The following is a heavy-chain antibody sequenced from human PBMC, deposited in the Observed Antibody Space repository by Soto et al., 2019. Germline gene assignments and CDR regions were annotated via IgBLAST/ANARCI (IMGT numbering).Heavy chain of an antibody. D-gene: IGHD3-16*02. J-gene: IGHJ6*02. Sequence: GGSLRLSCAASGFTFSNAWMNWVRQAPGKGLEWVGRIKSKTDGGTTDYAAPVKGRFTISRDDSKNTLYLQMNSLKTEDTAVYYCTTHPLKSYVWGSYRSYYYGMDVWGQGTTVTVSS. CDR2: IKSKTDGGTT. CDR3: TTHPLKSYVWGSYRSYYYGMDV. CDR1: GFTFSNAW. V-gene: IGHV3-15*07.